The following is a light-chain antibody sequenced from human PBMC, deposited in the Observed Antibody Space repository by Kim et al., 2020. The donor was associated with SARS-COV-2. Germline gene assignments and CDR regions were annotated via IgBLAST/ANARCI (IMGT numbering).Light chain of an antibody. CDR3: AAWDDSLNSWV. J-gene: IGLJ3*02. Sequence: ELTQPPSASGTPGQRVTISCSGSSSNIGSNYVFWYQQLPGTVPKLFIYRGNQRPSGVPDRFSGSKSGTSASLTISGLRSDDEADYYCAAWDDSLNSWVFGGGTQLTVL. CDR1: SSNIGSNY. CDR2: RGN. V-gene: IGLV1-47*01.